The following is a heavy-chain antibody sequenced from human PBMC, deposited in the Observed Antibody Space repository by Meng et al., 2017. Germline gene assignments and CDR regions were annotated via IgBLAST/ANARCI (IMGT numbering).Heavy chain of an antibody. CDR3: ASGWSMFQT. D-gene: IGHD3-10*02. J-gene: IGHJ4*02. CDR1: GDPVSSDSAA. V-gene: IGHV6-1*01. CDR2: TYYRSKWYN. Sequence: QLQQSGPGLMKPSQTLSLTCAISGDPVSSDSAAWNWIRQSPSRGLEWLGRTYYRSKWYNDFAVSVKSRIIINPDTSKNHFSLQLNSVTPEDTAVYYCASGWSMFQTWGQGTLVTVSS.